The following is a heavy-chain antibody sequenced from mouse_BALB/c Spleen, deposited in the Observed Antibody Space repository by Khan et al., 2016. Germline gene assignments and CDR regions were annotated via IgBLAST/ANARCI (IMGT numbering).Heavy chain of an antibody. Sequence: EVQLQESGPGLVKPSQSLSLTCTVTGYSITSDYAWNWIRQFPGNKLEWMGYISCSGSTSYNPSLKSRISITRDTSKNQFFLQLNSVTTEDTATYYCARGRYRYPFAYWGQGTLVTVSA. CDR1: GYSITSDYA. CDR2: ISCSGST. V-gene: IGHV3-2*02. J-gene: IGHJ3*01. CDR3: ARGRYRYPFAY. D-gene: IGHD2-14*01.